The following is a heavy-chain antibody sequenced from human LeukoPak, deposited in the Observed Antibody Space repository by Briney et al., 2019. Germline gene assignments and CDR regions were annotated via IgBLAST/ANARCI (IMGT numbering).Heavy chain of an antibody. D-gene: IGHD2-8*01. J-gene: IGHJ5*02. CDR3: ARYRGCTNGVCYSLRLSETWIQPNWFDP. V-gene: IGHV1-18*04. Sequence: GASVKVSCKASGYTFTGHYMHWVRQAPGQGLEWMGWISAYNGNTNYAQKLQGRVTMTTDTSTSTAYMELRSLRSDDTAVYYCARYRGCTNGVCYSLRLSETWIQPNWFDPWGQGTLVTVSS. CDR1: GYTFTGHY. CDR2: ISAYNGNT.